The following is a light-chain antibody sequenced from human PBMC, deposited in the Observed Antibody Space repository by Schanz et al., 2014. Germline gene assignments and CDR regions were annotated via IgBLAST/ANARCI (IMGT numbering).Light chain of an antibody. CDR1: SSNIGSNT. J-gene: IGLJ2*01. V-gene: IGLV1-44*01. CDR3: HSYDSFLSAVV. CDR2: SNN. Sequence: QSVLTQPPSASGTPGQRVTISCSGSSSNIGSNTVNWYQQLPGTAPKLLIYSNNQRPSGVPDRFSGSKSATSASLAITGLQAEDEGDYYCHSYDSFLSAVVFGGGTKLTVL.